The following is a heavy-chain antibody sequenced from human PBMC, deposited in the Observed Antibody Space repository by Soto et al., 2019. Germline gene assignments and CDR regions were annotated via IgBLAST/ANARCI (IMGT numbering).Heavy chain of an antibody. CDR3: AKRDLEY. Sequence: VGSLRLSCAASGFTFRNYGMSWVRKAPGKGLEWVSTISDSGATISYAFSVQGLLSISRDNSRNTLYLQMDSPTVEDTAVYYCAKRDLEYWGRGTMVTVSS. J-gene: IGHJ4*02. V-gene: IGHV3-23*01. CDR2: ISDSGATI. CDR1: GFTFRNYG. D-gene: IGHD6-6*01.